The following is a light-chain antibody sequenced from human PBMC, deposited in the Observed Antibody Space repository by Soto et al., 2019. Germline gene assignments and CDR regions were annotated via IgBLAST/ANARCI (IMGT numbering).Light chain of an antibody. CDR1: SSDVGSYNL. V-gene: IGLV2-23*01. Sequence: QSALTQPASVSGSPGQSITISCTETSSDVGSYNLVSWYQQHPGKAPKLMIYEGSKRPSGVSNRFSGSKSGNTASLTISGLQAGDEADYYCCSYAGSSTYVVFGGGTKLTVL. J-gene: IGLJ2*01. CDR2: EGS. CDR3: CSYAGSSTYVV.